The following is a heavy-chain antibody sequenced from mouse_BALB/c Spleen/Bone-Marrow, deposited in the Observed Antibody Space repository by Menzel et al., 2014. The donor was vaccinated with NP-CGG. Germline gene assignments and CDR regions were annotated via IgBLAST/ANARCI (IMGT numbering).Heavy chain of an antibody. CDR1: GYAFSAYW. Sequence: VKLMESGAELVRPGSSVKISCKASGYAFSAYWMNWVKQRPGQGLEWIGQICPGDGDTNYNGKFKGKATLTADKSSSTAYMQLSSLTSEDSAVYFCTRSTATFDYWGQGTTLTVSS. V-gene: IGHV1-80*01. CDR3: TRSTATFDY. J-gene: IGHJ2*01. CDR2: ICPGDGDT. D-gene: IGHD1-2*01.